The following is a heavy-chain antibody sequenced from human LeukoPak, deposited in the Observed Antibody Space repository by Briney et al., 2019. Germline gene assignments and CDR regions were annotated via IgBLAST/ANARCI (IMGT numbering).Heavy chain of an antibody. CDR2: IYYSGST. V-gene: IGHV4-34*01. Sequence: SETLSLTCAVYGGSLSGFYWSWIRQSPGKGLEWIGSIYYSGSTYYNPSLKSRVTISVDTSKNQFSLKLSSVTAADTAVYYCVNYYDSSDYQQPNHFDYWGQGTLVTVSS. J-gene: IGHJ4*02. CDR3: VNYYDSSDYQQPNHFDY. CDR1: GGSLSGFY. D-gene: IGHD3-22*01.